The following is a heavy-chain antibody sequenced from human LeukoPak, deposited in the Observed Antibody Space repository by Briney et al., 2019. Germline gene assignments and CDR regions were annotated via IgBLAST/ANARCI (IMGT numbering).Heavy chain of an antibody. CDR3: AREGYYYDSSGHRNYFDY. V-gene: IGHV3-20*04. Sequence: PGGSLRLSCAASGFTFDDHGMSWVRQAPGKGLEWVSGISWSGGTTGYADSVKGRFTISRDNAKNSLYLQMNSLRAEDTALYYCAREGYYYDSSGHRNYFDYWGQGTLVTVSS. CDR2: ISWSGGTT. D-gene: IGHD3-22*01. CDR1: GFTFDDHG. J-gene: IGHJ4*02.